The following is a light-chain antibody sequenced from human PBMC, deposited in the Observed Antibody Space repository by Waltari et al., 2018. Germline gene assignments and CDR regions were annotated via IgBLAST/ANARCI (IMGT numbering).Light chain of an antibody. CDR3: QQRSNWPPLT. CDR1: QSVGTF. Sequence: EIVLTQSPATLSLSPGERATLSCSASQSVGTFLAWYQQKPGQAPRLLIHDASNRVTGIPGRFSGSGSGTDFTLTISSLEPEDFAVYYCQQRSNWPPLTFGGGTKVEIK. V-gene: IGKV3-11*01. J-gene: IGKJ4*01. CDR2: DAS.